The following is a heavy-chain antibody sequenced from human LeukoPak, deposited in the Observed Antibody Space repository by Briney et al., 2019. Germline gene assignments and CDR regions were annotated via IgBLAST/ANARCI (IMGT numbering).Heavy chain of an antibody. CDR3: ASAVRGVRSGWYRPIDY. CDR2: IFHTGST. V-gene: IGHV4-38-2*02. J-gene: IGHJ4*02. CDR1: GDSISSGNY. D-gene: IGHD6-19*01. Sequence: SETLSLTCTVSGDSISSGNYWGWIRQPPGKGLEWIGSIFHTGSTYFNLSLKSRVTISVDTSKNQFSLRLSSVTAADTAVYYCASAVRGVRSGWYRPIDYWGRGTLVTVSS.